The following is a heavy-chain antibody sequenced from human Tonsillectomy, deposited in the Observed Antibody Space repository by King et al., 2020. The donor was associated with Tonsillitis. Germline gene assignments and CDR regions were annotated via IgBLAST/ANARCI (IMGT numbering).Heavy chain of an antibody. D-gene: IGHD4-23*01. CDR1: GFSFSSYG. Sequence: VQLVESGGGVVQPGRSLRLSCAASGFSFSSYGIHWVRQAPGKGLEWVAIIWYDGSNKYYGDSVKGRFTISRDNSKNTLYLQMNSLRAEDTAVYYCARPSTVVTRGFNAFDIWGQGTVVTVSS. CDR3: ARPSTVVTRGFNAFDI. J-gene: IGHJ3*02. V-gene: IGHV3-33*08. CDR2: IWYDGSNK.